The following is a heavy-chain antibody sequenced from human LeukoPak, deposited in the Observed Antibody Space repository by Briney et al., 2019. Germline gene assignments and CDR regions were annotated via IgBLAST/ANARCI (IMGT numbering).Heavy chain of an antibody. CDR2: LYSDGNT. D-gene: IGHD1-14*01. V-gene: IGHV3-53*01. Sequence: GGSLTLSCAAYGFTVITNDMTWIRQAPGKGLEWVSVLYSDGNTKYADSVQGRFTISRDNSKNTLYLEMNSLSPDDTAVYYCARGVEPLAANTLAYWGQGTLVTVSS. J-gene: IGHJ4*02. CDR3: ARGVEPLAANTLAY. CDR1: GFTVITND.